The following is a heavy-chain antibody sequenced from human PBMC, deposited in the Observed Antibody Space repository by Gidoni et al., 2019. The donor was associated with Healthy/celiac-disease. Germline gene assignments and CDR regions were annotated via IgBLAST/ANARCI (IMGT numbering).Heavy chain of an antibody. CDR3: TTDSYYDILTGYLQGDY. Sequence: EVQLVESGGGLVKPGGSLRLSCAASGFTFSNAWMGWVRQAPGKGLEWVGRIKSKTDGGTTDYAAPVKGRFTISRDDSKNTLYLQMNSLKTEDTAVYYCTTDSYYDILTGYLQGDYWGQGTLVTVSS. CDR1: GFTFSNAW. D-gene: IGHD3-9*01. J-gene: IGHJ4*02. V-gene: IGHV3-15*01. CDR2: IKSKTDGGTT.